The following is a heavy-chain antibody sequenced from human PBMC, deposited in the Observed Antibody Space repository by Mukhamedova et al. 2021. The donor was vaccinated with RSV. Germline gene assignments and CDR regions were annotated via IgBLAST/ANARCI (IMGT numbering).Heavy chain of an antibody. V-gene: IGHV3-30*07. Sequence: NQYYTDSVKGRFTISRDDSKSTLYLQMNSLRAEDTAVYYCTRSGGSSVAGLYYYDYWGQGTLVTVSS. D-gene: IGHD6-19*01. J-gene: IGHJ4*02. CDR2: NQ. CDR3: TRSGGSSVAGLYYYDY.